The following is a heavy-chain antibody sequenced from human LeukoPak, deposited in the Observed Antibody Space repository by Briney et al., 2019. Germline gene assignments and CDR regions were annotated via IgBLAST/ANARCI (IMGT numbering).Heavy chain of an antibody. CDR2: INPNSGGT. Sequence: ASVKVSCKASGYTFTSYGISWVRQAPGQGLEWMGWINPNSGGTNYAQKFQGWVTMTRDTSISTAYMELSRLRSDDTAVYYCARGPYGDYGDYYYGMDVWGQGTTVTVSS. V-gene: IGHV1-2*04. CDR3: ARGPYGDYGDYYYGMDV. D-gene: IGHD4-17*01. J-gene: IGHJ6*02. CDR1: GYTFTSYG.